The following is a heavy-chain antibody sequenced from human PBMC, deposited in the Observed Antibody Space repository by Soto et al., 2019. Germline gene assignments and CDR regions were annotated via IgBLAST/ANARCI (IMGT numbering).Heavy chain of an antibody. CDR1: GGSISSGDYY. CDR3: ARAAVEVLGMDV. D-gene: IGHD2-15*01. Sequence: LSLTCTVSGGSISSGDYYWSWIRQPPGKGLEWIGYIYYSGSTYYNPSLKSRVTISVDTSKNQFSLKLSSVTAADTAVYYCARAAVEVLGMDVWGQGTTVTVSS. J-gene: IGHJ6*02. CDR2: IYYSGST. V-gene: IGHV4-30-4*01.